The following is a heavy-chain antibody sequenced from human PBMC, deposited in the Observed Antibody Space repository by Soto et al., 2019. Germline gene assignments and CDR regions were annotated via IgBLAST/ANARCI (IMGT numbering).Heavy chain of an antibody. V-gene: IGHV3-23*01. CDR1: GFTFSDYV. CDR3: AKSARGDGYKNAFDV. Sequence: EVQVLDSGGGLVQPGGSLRLSCAASGFTFSDYVMGWVRQAPGKGLEWVSAISGPGGSTYYSDSVQGRFTISRDNSENTVYLQMNSVRAEDTALYHCAKSARGDGYKNAFDVWGQGTMVTVSS. J-gene: IGHJ3*01. D-gene: IGHD5-12*01. CDR2: ISGPGGST.